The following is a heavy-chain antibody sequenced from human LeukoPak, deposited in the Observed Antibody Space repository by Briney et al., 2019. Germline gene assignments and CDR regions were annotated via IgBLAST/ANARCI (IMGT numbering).Heavy chain of an antibody. CDR1: GYTFTGYY. D-gene: IGHD3-10*01. Sequence: ASVKVSCKASGYTFTGYYMHWVRQAPGQGLEWMGWINPNSGGTNYAQKFQGRVTMTRDTSISTAHMELSRLRSDDTAVYYCARVNYYGSGSYQYYYYMDVWGKGTTVTISS. V-gene: IGHV1-2*02. CDR3: ARVNYYGSGSYQYYYYMDV. CDR2: INPNSGGT. J-gene: IGHJ6*03.